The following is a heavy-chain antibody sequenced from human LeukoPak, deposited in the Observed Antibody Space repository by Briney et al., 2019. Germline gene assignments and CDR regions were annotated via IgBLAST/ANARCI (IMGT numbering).Heavy chain of an antibody. CDR1: GGSISSYY. J-gene: IGHJ4*02. Sequence: SETLSLTCTVSGGSISSYYWSWIRQPPGKGLEWIGYIYYSGSTNYNPSLKSRVTISVDTSKNQFSLKLSSVTAADTAVYYCATGRRGYSGYADYWGQGTLVTVSS. CDR3: ATGRRGYSGYADY. V-gene: IGHV4-59*01. D-gene: IGHD5-12*01. CDR2: IYYSGST.